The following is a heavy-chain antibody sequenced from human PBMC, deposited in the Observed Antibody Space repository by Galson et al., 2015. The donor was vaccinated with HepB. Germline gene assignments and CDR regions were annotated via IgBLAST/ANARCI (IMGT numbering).Heavy chain of an antibody. CDR2: INPNNGNT. V-gene: IGHV1-18*01. J-gene: IGHJ4*02. D-gene: IGHD4/OR15-4a*01. Sequence: SVKVSCKASGYTFTSYSVSWVRQAPGQGLEWMGWINPNNGNTNSAQKFQGRVTMTTDTSTSTAYMELASLRSDDTAMYYCARMYSANYHRVNAYWGQGTLITVS. CDR1: GYTFTSYS. CDR3: ARMYSANYHRVNAY.